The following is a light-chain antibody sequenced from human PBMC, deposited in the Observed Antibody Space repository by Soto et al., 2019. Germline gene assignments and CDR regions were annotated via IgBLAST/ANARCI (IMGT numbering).Light chain of an antibody. CDR2: DAS. CDR1: QSVSSH. Sequence: EVVLTQSPATLSLSPGARATLSCRASQSVSSHLTWYQQKPGQAPRPLIHDASNRATGIPGRFSGSGSGTDFTLTISCLEPDDVAVYDWQQRSNGPAYTFGQGARLDIK. CDR3: QQRSNGPAYT. J-gene: IGKJ2*01. V-gene: IGKV3-11*01.